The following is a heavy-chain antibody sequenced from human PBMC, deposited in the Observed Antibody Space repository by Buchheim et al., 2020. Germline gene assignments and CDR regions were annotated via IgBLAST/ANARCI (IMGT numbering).Heavy chain of an antibody. CDR2: INPDGLST. D-gene: IGHD3-16*01. CDR1: GFTFSSYW. Sequence: EVQLVESGGGLVQRGGSLRLSCVASGFTFSSYWMHWVRQAPGKGLEWVSRINPDGLSTSYADSVRGRFTISRDNAQNTLYLQVSNLRADDTAVYYCAKDLSWGASDYWGQGTL. CDR3: AKDLSWGASDY. J-gene: IGHJ4*02. V-gene: IGHV3-74*01.